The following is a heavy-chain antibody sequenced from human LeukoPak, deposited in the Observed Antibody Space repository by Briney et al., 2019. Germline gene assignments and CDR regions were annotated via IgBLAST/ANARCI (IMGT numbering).Heavy chain of an antibody. D-gene: IGHD2-21*02. CDR2: ISSNGDNT. CDR3: ASSTTPYCGGDCPLDY. CDR1: GFTFSTYV. Sequence: PGGSLRLSCSVSGFTFSTYVMHWVRQAPGKGLEYVSAISSNGDNTYYADSVKGRFTISRDNSKNTLYLQMNSLRAEDTAVYYCASSTTPYCGGDCPLDYWGQGTLVTVSS. J-gene: IGHJ4*02. V-gene: IGHV3-64*04.